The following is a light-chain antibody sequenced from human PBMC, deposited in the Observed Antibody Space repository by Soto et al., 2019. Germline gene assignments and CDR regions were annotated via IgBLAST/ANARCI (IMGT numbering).Light chain of an antibody. CDR1: QSVLYSSSNKNY. J-gene: IGKJ1*01. V-gene: IGKV4-1*01. CDR2: WAS. Sequence: DIVMTQSPDSLAVSLGERATINCRSSQSVLYSSSNKNYLAWYQQKPGQPPKLLIYWASTRDSGVPDRFSGSGSGSNVTLTISSLQAEDVAVYYCQQYCSSPWTFGQGTKVEIK. CDR3: QQYCSSPWT.